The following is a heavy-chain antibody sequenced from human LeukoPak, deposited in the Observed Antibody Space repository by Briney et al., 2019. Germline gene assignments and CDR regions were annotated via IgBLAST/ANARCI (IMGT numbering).Heavy chain of an antibody. J-gene: IGHJ3*02. D-gene: IGHD6-13*01. V-gene: IGHV3-30*04. CDR2: ISYDGSYK. CDR3: ARDIGIEQQLAQGPDHGDAFDI. CDR1: GFSFSSYA. Sequence: GGSLRLSCAASGFSFSSYAMHWVRQAPGKGLEWVAVISYDGSYKYYADSLKDRFTISRDNSKNTLYLQMNSLRAEETAVYYCARDIGIEQQLAQGPDHGDAFDILGQGTMVTVSS.